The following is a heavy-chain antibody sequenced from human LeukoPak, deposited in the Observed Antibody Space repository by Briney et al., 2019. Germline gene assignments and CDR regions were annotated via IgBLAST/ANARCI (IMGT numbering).Heavy chain of an antibody. CDR1: VYTFTSYY. CDR2: INPSGGST. CDR3: ARGDCSSTSCYGRYYYYYMYV. Sequence: ASVKVSCKASVYTFTSYYMHWVRQAPGQGLEWMGIINPSGGSTSYAQKFQGRVTMTRDTSTSTVYMELSSLRSEDTAVYYCARGDCSSTSCYGRYYYYYMYVWAKGTTVTVSS. D-gene: IGHD2-2*01. V-gene: IGHV1-46*01. J-gene: IGHJ6*03.